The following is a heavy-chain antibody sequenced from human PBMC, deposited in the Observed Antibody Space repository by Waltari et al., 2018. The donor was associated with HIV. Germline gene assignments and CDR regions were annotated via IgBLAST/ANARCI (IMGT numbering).Heavy chain of an antibody. D-gene: IGHD1-26*01. CDR2: INPNRGGT. Sequence: QVQLVQSGAEVKKRGASVKVPCKASGYTFTDYYMHWVRQAPGQGLEWMGRINPNRGGTNYAQKFQGRVTMTRDPSISTAYMELSRLRSDDTAVYYCARRGSSGSYWFDPWGQGTLVTVSS. V-gene: IGHV1-2*06. CDR1: GYTFTDYY. CDR3: ARRGSSGSYWFDP. J-gene: IGHJ5*02.